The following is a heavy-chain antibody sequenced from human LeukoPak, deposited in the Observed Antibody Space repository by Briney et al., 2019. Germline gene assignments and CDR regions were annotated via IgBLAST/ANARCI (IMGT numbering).Heavy chain of an antibody. J-gene: IGHJ6*03. CDR2: IDTSCSTV. CDR3: ARDRIPGAFSYGYGFSDMGV. D-gene: IGHD5-18*01. Sequence: GGPLRLSCEASGFTFSDYYMTGVREAPGKGLEWVSYIDTSCSTVDYADSVKGRFTISRDNAQNSMYLQMNSLRAEDTAVYYCARDRIPGAFSYGYGFSDMGVWGKGTTVTVSS. CDR1: GFTFSDYY. V-gene: IGHV3-11*04.